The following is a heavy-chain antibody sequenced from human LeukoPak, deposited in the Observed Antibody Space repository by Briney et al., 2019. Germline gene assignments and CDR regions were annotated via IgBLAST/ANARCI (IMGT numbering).Heavy chain of an antibody. J-gene: IGHJ4*02. D-gene: IGHD3-22*01. CDR3: ARGGDYYVSSGYYL. V-gene: IGHV3-21*01. Sequence: GGSLRLSCAASGFTFSSYSMNWVRQAPGKGLEWVSSISSSSSYIYYADSVKGRFTISRDNAKNSLYLQMNSLRAEDTAVYYCARGGDYYVSSGYYLWGQGTLATVSS. CDR1: GFTFSSYS. CDR2: ISSSSSYI.